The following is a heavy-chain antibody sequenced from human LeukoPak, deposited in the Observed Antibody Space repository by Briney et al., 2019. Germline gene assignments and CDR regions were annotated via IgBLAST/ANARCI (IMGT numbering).Heavy chain of an antibody. V-gene: IGHV3-23*01. D-gene: IGHD3-22*01. CDR1: GFTFPRHA. J-gene: IGHJ4*01. CDR3: AQAHFGTSDYYSRFDN. CDR2: SGGSGGRT. Sequence: GGSLRLSCAASGFTFPRHAMSWVRQAPGKGLEWVASSGGSGGRTHYADSVKGRFTISRDNSQNTVYLHMNSLRADDTAVYYCAQAHFGTSDYYSRFDNWGQGILVTVSS.